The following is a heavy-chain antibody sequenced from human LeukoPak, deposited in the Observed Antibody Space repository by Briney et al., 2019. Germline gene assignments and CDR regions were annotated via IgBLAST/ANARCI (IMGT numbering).Heavy chain of an antibody. CDR3: AKVMTLRGVQFLSYMDV. D-gene: IGHD3-10*01. J-gene: IGHJ6*03. Sequence: GGTLRLSCAASGFTFSSYGMSWVRQAPGKGLEWVSAISGSGGSTYYADSVKGRFTISRDNSKNTLYLQMNSLRAEDTAVYYCAKVMTLRGVQFLSYMDVWGKGTTVTVSS. CDR1: GFTFSSYG. CDR2: ISGSGGST. V-gene: IGHV3-23*01.